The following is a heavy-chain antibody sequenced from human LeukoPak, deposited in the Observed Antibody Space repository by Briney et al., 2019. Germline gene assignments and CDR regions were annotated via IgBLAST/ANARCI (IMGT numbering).Heavy chain of an antibody. Sequence: GGSLRLSCAVSGFTFSSYEINWVRQAPGKGLEWVSYISSSGSTIYYADSVKGRFTISRDSAKNSLYLQMNSLRAEDTAVYYCAREKRGADYPYYYGMDVWGKGTTVTASS. D-gene: IGHD4/OR15-4a*01. CDR3: AREKRGADYPYYYGMDV. CDR1: GFTFSSYE. CDR2: ISSSGSTI. J-gene: IGHJ6*04. V-gene: IGHV3-48*03.